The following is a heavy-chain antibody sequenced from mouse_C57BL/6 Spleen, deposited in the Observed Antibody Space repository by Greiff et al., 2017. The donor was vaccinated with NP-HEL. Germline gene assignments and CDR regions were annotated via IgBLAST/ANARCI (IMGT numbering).Heavy chain of an antibody. V-gene: IGHV2-5*01. CDR2: IWRGGST. J-gene: IGHJ4*01. CDR1: GFSLTSYG. D-gene: IGHD2-2*01. CDR3: AKTGVTTEYYYAMDY. Sequence: QVQLQQSGPGLVQPSQSLSITCTVSGFSLTSYGVHWVRQSPGKGLEWLGVIWRGGSTDYNAAFMSRLSITKDNSKSQVFFKMNSLQADDTAIYYCAKTGVTTEYYYAMDYWGQGTSVTVSS.